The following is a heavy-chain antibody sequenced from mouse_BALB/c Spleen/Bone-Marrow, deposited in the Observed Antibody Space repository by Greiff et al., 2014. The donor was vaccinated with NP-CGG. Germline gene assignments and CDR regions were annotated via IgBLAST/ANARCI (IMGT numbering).Heavy chain of an antibody. V-gene: IGHV3-1*02. CDR2: IHYSGTT. CDR3: ARFAGTPYTMDY. D-gene: IGHD4-1*01. J-gene: IGHJ4*01. Sequence: VQLQQSGPDLMKPSQSLSLTCTVTGYSITSYYSWHWIRQFPGNKLEWMGYIHYSGTTVYNPSLKSRISITRDTSNNQFFLQLNTVTTEDTATYYCARFAGTPYTMDYWGQGTSVTVSS. CDR1: GYSITSYYS.